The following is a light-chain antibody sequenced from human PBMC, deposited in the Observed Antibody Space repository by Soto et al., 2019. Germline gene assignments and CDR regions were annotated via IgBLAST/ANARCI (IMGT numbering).Light chain of an antibody. CDR2: QDS. J-gene: IGLJ3*02. Sequence: SYELTQAPSVSVSPGQTASITCSGDKLGDKYTCWYQQKPGQSPVLVIYQDSKRPSGIPERFSGSNSGNTATLTISGTRAMDEADYYCQAWDSTGVFGGGTKLTVL. V-gene: IGLV3-1*01. CDR3: QAWDSTGV. CDR1: KLGDKY.